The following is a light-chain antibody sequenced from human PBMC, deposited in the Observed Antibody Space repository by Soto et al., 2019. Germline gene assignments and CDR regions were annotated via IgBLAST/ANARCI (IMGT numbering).Light chain of an antibody. J-gene: IGKJ1*01. CDR3: QQYGSSPRT. CDR1: QSVSSSY. V-gene: IGKV3-20*01. Sequence: EIVLTQSPGTLSLSPGERATLSCRASQSVSSSYLAWYQQKPGQAPRLLIYGASSRATGIPDRFSGSGSGTDLTTTISRLEPEDFAVYYCQQYGSSPRTFGQGTKVEIK. CDR2: GAS.